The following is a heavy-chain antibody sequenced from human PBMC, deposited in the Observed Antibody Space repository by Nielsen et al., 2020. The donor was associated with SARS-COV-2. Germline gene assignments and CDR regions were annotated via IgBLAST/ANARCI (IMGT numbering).Heavy chain of an antibody. CDR3: ARQRYCSSTSCYLDY. CDR2: IYPGDSDT. Sequence: KVSCKGSGYSFTSYWIGWVRQMPGKGLEWMGIIYPGDSDTRYSPSFQGQVTISADKSISTAYLQWGSLKASDTAMYYCARQRYCSSTSCYLDYWGQGTLVTVSS. J-gene: IGHJ4*02. V-gene: IGHV5-51*01. CDR1: GYSFTSYW. D-gene: IGHD2-2*01.